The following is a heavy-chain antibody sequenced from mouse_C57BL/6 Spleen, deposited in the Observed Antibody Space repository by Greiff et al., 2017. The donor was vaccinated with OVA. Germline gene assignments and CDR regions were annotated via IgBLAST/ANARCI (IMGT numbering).Heavy chain of an antibody. CDR1: GFTFSNYW. CDR2: IRLKTDNYAT. V-gene: IGHV6-3*01. Sequence: EVQLKESGGGLVQPGGSMKLSCVASGFTFSNYWMNWVRQSPEKGLEWVAQIRLKTDNYATSYAESVKGRFTISRDDSKSSFYLQMNNLRAEDTGMYYCTDAMDYWGQGTSVTVSS. J-gene: IGHJ4*01. CDR3: TDAMDY.